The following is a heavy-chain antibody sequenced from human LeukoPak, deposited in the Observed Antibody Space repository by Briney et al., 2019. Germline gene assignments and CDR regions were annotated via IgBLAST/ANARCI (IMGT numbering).Heavy chain of an antibody. D-gene: IGHD3-3*01. CDR2: ISAYNGNT. J-gene: IGHJ4*02. Sequence: ASVKVSFKASGYTFTSYRISWLRQPPGQGLAGMGWISAYNGNTNYAQKLQGRVTMTTDSSTSTAYMELRSLRSDDAAVYYCAIDWPRFWSGYYPFDYWGQGTLVTVSS. CDR1: GYTFTSYR. V-gene: IGHV1-18*01. CDR3: AIDWPRFWSGYYPFDY.